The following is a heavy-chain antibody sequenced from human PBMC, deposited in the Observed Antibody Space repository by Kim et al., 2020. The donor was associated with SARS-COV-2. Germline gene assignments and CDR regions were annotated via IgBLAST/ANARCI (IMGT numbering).Heavy chain of an antibody. V-gene: IGHV1-18*01. J-gene: IGHJ4*02. CDR3: ARDPPPSITGTPKGFDY. CDR2: ISAYNGNT. D-gene: IGHD1-7*01. CDR1: GYTFTSYG. Sequence: ASVKVSCKASGYTFTSYGISWVRQAPGQGLEWMGWISAYNGNTNYAQKLQGRVTMTTDTSTSTAYMELRSLRSDDTAVYYCARDPPPSITGTPKGFDYWGQGTLVTVSS.